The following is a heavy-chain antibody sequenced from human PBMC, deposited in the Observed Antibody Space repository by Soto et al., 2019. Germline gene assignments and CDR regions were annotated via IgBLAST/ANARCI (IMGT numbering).Heavy chain of an antibody. CDR3: AKNHNYYDRSGHYYGDGGFDY. V-gene: IGHV3-33*03. D-gene: IGHD3-22*01. J-gene: IGHJ4*02. Sequence: QVHLAESGGGVVQPGRSLRLSCVASWFTFNNFGMHWVRQAPGKGLEWLAVIWFDGSTTYYADSVRGRCTISRDNSKNTLYLEINSLRAEDTAVYYCAKNHNYYDRSGHYYGDGGFDYWGQGTRVPVSS. CDR2: IWFDGSTT. CDR1: WFTFNNFG.